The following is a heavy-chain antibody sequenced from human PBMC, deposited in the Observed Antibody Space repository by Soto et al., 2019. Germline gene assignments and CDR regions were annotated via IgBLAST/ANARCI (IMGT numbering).Heavy chain of an antibody. V-gene: IGHV4-34*01. D-gene: IGHD6-6*01. Sequence: ETLSLTCSIYSGSFSGYYWSWIRQPPGKGLEWIGEISQSGNTNYSPSLKSRVSISIDTSKKQFSLNLASVSAADTAVYYCARAPKVSGSSQTRPDFWGQGTLVTVSS. J-gene: IGHJ4*02. CDR3: ARAPKVSGSSQTRPDF. CDR2: ISQSGNT. CDR1: SGSFSGYY.